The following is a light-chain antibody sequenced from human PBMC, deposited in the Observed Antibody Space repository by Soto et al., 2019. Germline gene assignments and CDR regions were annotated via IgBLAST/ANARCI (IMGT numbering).Light chain of an antibody. Sequence: QSALTQPASVSGSPGQSITISCTGTTSFVGSYNFVSWYQQLPGKAPQVLIYEVTKRPSGVSNRFSGSISGSTASLTISGLQAEDEADYHCCSYVGASTYVFGTGTKLTVL. CDR2: EVT. V-gene: IGLV2-23*02. J-gene: IGLJ1*01. CDR3: CSYVGASTYV. CDR1: TSFVGSYNF.